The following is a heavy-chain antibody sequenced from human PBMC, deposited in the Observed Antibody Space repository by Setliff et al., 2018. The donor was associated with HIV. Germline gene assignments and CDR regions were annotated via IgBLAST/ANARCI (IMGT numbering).Heavy chain of an antibody. J-gene: IGHJ6*02. Sequence: SETLSLTCAVSGGSISSSNWWSWVRQPPGKGLEWIGEIYHGGSTNYNPSLKSRVTISVATSKNQFSLKLNSVTTADTAVYYCARSRTSSGYYGVTGYGMDVWGQGTTVTVSS. CDR2: IYHGGST. CDR3: ARSRTSSGYYGVTGYGMDV. CDR1: GGSISSSNW. D-gene: IGHD3-22*01. V-gene: IGHV4-4*02.